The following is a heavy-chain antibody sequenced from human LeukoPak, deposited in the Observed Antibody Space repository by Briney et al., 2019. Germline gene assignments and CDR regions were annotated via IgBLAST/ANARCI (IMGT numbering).Heavy chain of an antibody. V-gene: IGHV1-24*01. J-gene: IGHJ3*02. CDR2: FDPEDGET. CDR3: ATSYWGSDAFDI. CDR1: GYTLTELS. Sequence: GASVKASCKVSGYTLTELSMHWVRQAPGKGLEWMGGFDPEDGETIYAQKFQGRVTMTEDTSTDTAYMELSSLRSEDTAVYYCATSYWGSDAFDIWGQGTMVTVSS. D-gene: IGHD7-27*01.